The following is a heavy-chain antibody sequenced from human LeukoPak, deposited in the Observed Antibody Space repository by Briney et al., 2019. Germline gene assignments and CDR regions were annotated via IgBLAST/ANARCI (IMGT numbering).Heavy chain of an antibody. CDR1: GYTFTTYG. V-gene: IGHV1-18*01. CDR3: ARDSDWNVDY. J-gene: IGHJ4*02. CDR2: ISPYNGAT. D-gene: IGHD1-1*01. Sequence: ASVKVSCKASGYTFTTYGITWIRQAPGQGLEWLGWISPYNGATEYAQNLQDRVSMTTDTSANTAYIEVRSLKSDDTAVYYCARDSDWNVDYWGQGTLVTVSS.